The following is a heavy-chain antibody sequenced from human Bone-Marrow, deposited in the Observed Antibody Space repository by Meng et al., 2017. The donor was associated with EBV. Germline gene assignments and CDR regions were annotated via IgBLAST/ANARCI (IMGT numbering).Heavy chain of an antibody. Sequence: QVQLQQWGAGLLKPSETLSLTCAVYGVSFSGYYWSWIRQPPGKGLEWIGEINHSGSTNYNPSLKSRVTISVDTSKNQFSLKLSSVTAADTAVYYCARGERYYYDSSGYYVFDYWGQGTLVTVSS. V-gene: IGHV4-34*01. CDR3: ARGERYYYDSSGYYVFDY. D-gene: IGHD3-22*01. CDR1: GVSFSGYY. J-gene: IGHJ4*02. CDR2: INHSGST.